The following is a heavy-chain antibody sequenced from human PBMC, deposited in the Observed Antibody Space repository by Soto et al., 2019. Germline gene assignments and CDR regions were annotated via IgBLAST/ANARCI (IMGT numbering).Heavy chain of an antibody. V-gene: IGHV3-21*01. J-gene: IGHJ4*02. Sequence: EVQLVESGGGLVKPGGSLRLSCAASGFTFSSYSMNWVRQAPGKGLEWVSSISSSSSYIYYADSVKGQFTISRDHAQNSLYLQMNSLRAEDTAVYYCARDRGRGTGGNHWGQGTLVTVSS. CDR1: GFTFSSYS. CDR3: ARDRGRGTGGNH. CDR2: ISSSSSYI. D-gene: IGHD2-8*02.